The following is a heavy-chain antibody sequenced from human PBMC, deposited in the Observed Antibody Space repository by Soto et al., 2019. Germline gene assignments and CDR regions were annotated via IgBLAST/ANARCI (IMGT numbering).Heavy chain of an antibody. Sequence: QITLKESGPTLVKPTQTLTLTCTFSGFSLSTSGMGVGWIRQPPGKALEWLALIYWDDDKRYSPSLKSRLTITKDTYKHQVVLTMTNMDPVDTATYYCAHSRCGGDCLQSYSSHYYYGMDVWGQGTTVTVSS. J-gene: IGHJ6*02. CDR1: GFSLSTSGMG. CDR2: IYWDDDK. V-gene: IGHV2-5*02. D-gene: IGHD2-21*02. CDR3: AHSRCGGDCLQSYSSHYYYGMDV.